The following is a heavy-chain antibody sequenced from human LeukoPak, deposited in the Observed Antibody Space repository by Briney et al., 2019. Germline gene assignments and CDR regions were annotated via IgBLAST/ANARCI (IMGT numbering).Heavy chain of an antibody. CDR1: GFSFNTHA. V-gene: IGHV3-30*04. CDR2: MSYDGRLE. Sequence: PGRSLRLSCFASGFSFNTHAMHWVRQTPSKGLEWVAVMSYDGRLEYYAAFAKGRCIISRDKSTNMLYLQMNSLRDADTAVYFCTGAYRGSTGRFDHWGQGAPVTVSS. D-gene: IGHD1-1*01. CDR3: TGAYRGSTGRFDH. J-gene: IGHJ4*02.